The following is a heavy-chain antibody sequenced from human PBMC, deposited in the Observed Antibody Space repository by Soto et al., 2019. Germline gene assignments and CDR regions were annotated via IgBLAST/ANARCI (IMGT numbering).Heavy chain of an antibody. D-gene: IGHD3-3*01. CDR2: ISCYNGKT. CDR3: AGDAPPPELRFLEWHNYDYNGMDV. J-gene: IGHJ6*02. CDR1: GYSFTAYG. V-gene: IGHV1-18*01. Sequence: QVQVVQSGDEVKETGASVRVSCKTSGYSFTAYGISWVRQAPGQGLEWMGWISCYNGKTKYAQKVQGRVTMTTDTSTGKGNREVGSLKSDDTAIYYCAGDAPPPELRFLEWHNYDYNGMDVWGQGTTVTVSS.